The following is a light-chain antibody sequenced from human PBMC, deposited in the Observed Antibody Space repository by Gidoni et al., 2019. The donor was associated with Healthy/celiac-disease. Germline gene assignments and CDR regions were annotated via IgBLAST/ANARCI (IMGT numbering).Light chain of an antibody. V-gene: IGKV1-39*01. CDR3: QQSYSTPIT. J-gene: IGKJ5*01. CDR1: QSISSY. Sequence: DIQMTQSPSSLSASVGDRVTITCRASQSISSYLNWYQQKPGKAPKLLIYAASSLQSGVPSRCSGSGSGTDFNLTISSLQPEDFATYYCQQSYSTPITFGQGTRLEIK. CDR2: AAS.